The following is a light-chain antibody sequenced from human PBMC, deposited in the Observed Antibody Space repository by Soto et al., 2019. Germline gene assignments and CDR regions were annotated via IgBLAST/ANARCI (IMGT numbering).Light chain of an antibody. CDR1: QSVSSN. Sequence: EIVMTQSPATLSVSPGERATLSCRASQSVSSNLAWYQQKPGQAPRLLIYDTSNRATGIPARFSGSGSGTDFTLTISSLEPEDFAVYYCQQRSNWPFLTFGGGTKVEIK. J-gene: IGKJ4*01. CDR2: DTS. V-gene: IGKV3-11*01. CDR3: QQRSNWPFLT.